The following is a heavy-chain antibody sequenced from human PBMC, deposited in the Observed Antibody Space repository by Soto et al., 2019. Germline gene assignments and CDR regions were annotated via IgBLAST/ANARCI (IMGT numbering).Heavy chain of an antibody. J-gene: IGHJ4*02. V-gene: IGHV3-23*01. Sequence: GGSLRLSCAASGFTFSSYAMSWVRQAPGKGLEWVSAISGSGHGTYYADSVKGRFTISRDNFENTVFLQMNGLRAEDTAIYYCAKGGGYYPFWSDYWGQGTLVTVSS. CDR2: ISGSGHGT. CDR1: GFTFSSYA. CDR3: AKGGGYYPFWSDY. D-gene: IGHD3-22*01.